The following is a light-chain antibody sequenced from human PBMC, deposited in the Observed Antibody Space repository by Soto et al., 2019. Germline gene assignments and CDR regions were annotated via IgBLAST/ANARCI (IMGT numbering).Light chain of an antibody. J-gene: IGKJ1*01. CDR2: KAS. CDR1: QSIGSW. Sequence: DIQMTQSPSTLSASVGDRVTITCRASQSIGSWLAWYHQKPGKAPKLLLYKASSLESGVPSRFSGSGSGTEFTLTISSLQPDDFASYYCQQYGSYSPWTFGQGTKVEIK. CDR3: QQYGSYSPWT. V-gene: IGKV1-5*03.